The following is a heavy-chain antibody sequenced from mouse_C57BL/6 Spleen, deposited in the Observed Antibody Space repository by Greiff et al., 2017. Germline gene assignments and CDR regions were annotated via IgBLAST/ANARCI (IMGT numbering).Heavy chain of an antibody. CDR2: IYPGSGYT. J-gene: IGHJ3*01. V-gene: IGHV1-55*01. CDR1: GYTFTSYW. D-gene: IGHD2-4*01. Sequence: QVQLQQPGAELVKPGASVKMSCKASGYTFTSYWITWVKQRPGQGLEWIGDIYPGSGYTNYNEKFKSKATLTVDTSSSTAYMLLSSLTSEDSAVYYWARSGYDYSWCALCGLGTLVSFS. CDR3: ARSGYDYSWCAL.